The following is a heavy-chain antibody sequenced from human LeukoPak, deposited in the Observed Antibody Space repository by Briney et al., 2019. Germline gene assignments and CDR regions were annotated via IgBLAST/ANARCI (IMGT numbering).Heavy chain of an antibody. CDR1: GGSISTNNYY. V-gene: IGHV4-39*07. CDR3: ARDTPPTMPPDI. CDR2: ISYSGTT. Sequence: PSETLSLTCTVSGGSISTNNYYWGWIRQPPGKGLEWIGSISYSGTTYYNPSLKSRVTISVDTSKNQFSLKLSSVTAADTAVYYCARDTPPTMPPDIWGQGTLVTVSS. D-gene: IGHD2-2*01. J-gene: IGHJ4*02.